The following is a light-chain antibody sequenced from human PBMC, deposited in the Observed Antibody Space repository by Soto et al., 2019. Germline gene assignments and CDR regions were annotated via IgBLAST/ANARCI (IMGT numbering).Light chain of an antibody. CDR3: QQRSNWPP. CDR1: QSVSSSY. Sequence: EIVLTQSPGTLSLSPGERATLSCRASQSVSSSYLTWYQQKPGQAPKILIYSASSRATGIPDRFSGSGSGTDFTLTISSLEPEDFAVYYCQQRSNWPPFGGGTKVDIK. V-gene: IGKV3D-20*02. CDR2: SAS. J-gene: IGKJ4*01.